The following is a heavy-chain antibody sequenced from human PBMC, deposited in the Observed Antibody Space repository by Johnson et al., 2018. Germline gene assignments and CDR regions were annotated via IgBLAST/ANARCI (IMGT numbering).Heavy chain of an antibody. V-gene: IGHV1-69*09. CDR2: IIPILGIA. CDR1: GGTFSTYT. CDR3: ARDGSTYYYTMDV. Sequence: VQLVESGAEVKKPGSSVKVSCKASGGTFSTYTINWVRQAPGQGLEWMGRIIPILGIANYAQKFQGRVTITADKSTSTAYMELSSLTSEDTAVYYCARDGSTYYYTMDVWGQGTTVTVSS. J-gene: IGHJ6*02.